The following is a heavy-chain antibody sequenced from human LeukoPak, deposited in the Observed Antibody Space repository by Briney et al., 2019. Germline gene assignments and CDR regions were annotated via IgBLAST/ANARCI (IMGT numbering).Heavy chain of an antibody. CDR1: GFTFGSHA. D-gene: IGHD5-18*01. CDR3: GKTTVGYSSGQKPAWPVDF. J-gene: IGHJ4*02. Sequence: GGSLRLSCEASGFTFGSHAMYWVRQAPGKGLEWVAGIFGSGGGPHYADSVKGRFTIPRDNPRNTVYLQINSLRDDDTAVYYCGKTTVGYSSGQKPAWPVDFWGQGTLVTVSS. V-gene: IGHV3-23*01. CDR2: IFGSGGGP.